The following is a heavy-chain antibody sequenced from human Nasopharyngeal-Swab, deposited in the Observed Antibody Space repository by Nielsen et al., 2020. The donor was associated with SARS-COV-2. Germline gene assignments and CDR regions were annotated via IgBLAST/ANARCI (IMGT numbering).Heavy chain of an antibody. V-gene: IGHV1-69*02. Sequence: WVRQAPGQGLEWMGRIIPILGIANYAQKFQGRVTITADKSTSTAYMELSSLRSEDTAVYYCARYNWNVPALGYYYGMDVWGPGTTVTVSS. D-gene: IGHD1-1*01. J-gene: IGHJ6*02. CDR3: ARYNWNVPALGYYYGMDV. CDR2: IIPILGIA.